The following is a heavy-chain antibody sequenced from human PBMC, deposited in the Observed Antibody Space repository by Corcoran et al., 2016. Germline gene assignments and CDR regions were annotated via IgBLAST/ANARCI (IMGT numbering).Heavy chain of an antibody. CDR2: ISAYNGNT. J-gene: IGHJ5*02. D-gene: IGHD3-9*01. CDR1: GYTFTSYG. V-gene: IGHV1-18*01. Sequence: QVQLVQSGAEVKKPGASVKVSCKASGYTFTSYGISWVRQAPGQGLEWMGWISAYNGNTNYAQKLQGRVTMTTDTSTSTAYMELRSLRTDDTAVYYCATDGYDILTGDGNWFDPWGQGTLVTVSS. CDR3: ATDGYDILTGDGNWFDP.